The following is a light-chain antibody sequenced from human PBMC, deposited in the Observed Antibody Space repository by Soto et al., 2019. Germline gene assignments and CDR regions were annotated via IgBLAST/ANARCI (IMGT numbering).Light chain of an antibody. Sequence: QLVLTQPPSVSGAPGQRVTISCTGSSSNIGAGYDVHWYHQLPGAAPKLLIYKTHQRPSGVPDRFSGSKSGTSASLAISGLQSEDEGDYYCATWDDSLNGPVFGGGTKLTVL. V-gene: IGLV1-44*01. CDR2: KTH. CDR3: ATWDDSLNGPV. CDR1: SSNIGAGYD. J-gene: IGLJ3*02.